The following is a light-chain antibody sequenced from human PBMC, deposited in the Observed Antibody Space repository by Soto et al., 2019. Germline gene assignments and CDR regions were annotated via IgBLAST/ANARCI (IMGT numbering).Light chain of an antibody. CDR1: SSDVGGYNY. V-gene: IGLV2-14*01. Sequence: QSALTQPASVSGSPGQSITISCTGTSSDVGGYNYVSWYQQHPGKAPKLMIYEVSNRPSGVSNRFSGSKSGNTASLTISELQAEDEADYYCSSYTSSSTHYVFGTGTKVTVL. J-gene: IGLJ1*01. CDR2: EVS. CDR3: SSYTSSSTHYV.